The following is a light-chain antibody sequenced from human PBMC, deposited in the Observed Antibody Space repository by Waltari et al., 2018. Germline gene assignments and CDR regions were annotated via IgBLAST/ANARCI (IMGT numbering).Light chain of an antibody. Sequence: QSALTQPASVSGSPGQSITISCTGTSSDVGGYNYVSWYQQHPGKAPKLMIYDVSYRPSGVSNRVAGSKSGNTASMTISGLQAEDEADYYCSSYITTNTLELFGGGTSLTVL. CDR3: SSYITTNTLEL. CDR2: DVS. V-gene: IGLV2-14*03. CDR1: SSDVGGYNY. J-gene: IGLJ2*01.